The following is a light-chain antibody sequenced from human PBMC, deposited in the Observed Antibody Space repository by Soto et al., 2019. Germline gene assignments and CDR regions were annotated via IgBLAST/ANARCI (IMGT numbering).Light chain of an antibody. J-gene: IGKJ1*01. CDR1: QSLGSSY. V-gene: IGKV3-20*01. Sequence: EIVLAQSPATLSLSPGERATLSCRASQSLGSSYLAWYQQKAGQAPRLLVYGTSSRATGIPDRFSGSGSATDFTLTISRLEPEDFAVYYCQQYGRSVWTFGQGTKVDIK. CDR2: GTS. CDR3: QQYGRSVWT.